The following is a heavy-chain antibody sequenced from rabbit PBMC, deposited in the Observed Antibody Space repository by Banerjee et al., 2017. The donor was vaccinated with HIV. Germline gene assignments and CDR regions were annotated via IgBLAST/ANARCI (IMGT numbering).Heavy chain of an antibody. CDR3: ARDRYADSRYYRLYYFNL. D-gene: IGHD8-1*01. J-gene: IGHJ4*01. CDR1: GFSFSSSYW. CDR2: IYAGSSGST. V-gene: IGHV1S40*01. Sequence: QSLEESGGDLVKPGASLTLTCTASGFSFSSSYWICWVRQAPGKGLEWIACIYAGSSGSTYYASWVNGRFSISKTSSTTVTLQMTSLTAADTATYFCARDRYADSRYYRLYYFNLWGQGTLVTVS.